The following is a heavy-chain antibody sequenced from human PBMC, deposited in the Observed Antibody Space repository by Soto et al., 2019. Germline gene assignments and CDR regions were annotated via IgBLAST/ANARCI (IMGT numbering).Heavy chain of an antibody. D-gene: IGHD6-19*01. CDR2: ISVTGGST. Sequence: GGSLRLSCTAAGLTFSDYVMSWVLQAPGKGLEWVSAISVTGGSTYYADSVKGRFTISRDNSKNTLYLQMNSLRVEDTAVFYCAKAGFSSGWSPSYFDYWGQGTLVTVSS. J-gene: IGHJ4*02. CDR3: AKAGFSSGWSPSYFDY. CDR1: GLTFSDYV. V-gene: IGHV3-23*01.